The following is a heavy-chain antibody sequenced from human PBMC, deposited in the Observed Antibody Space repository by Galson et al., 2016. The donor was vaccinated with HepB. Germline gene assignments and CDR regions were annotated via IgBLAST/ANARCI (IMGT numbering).Heavy chain of an antibody. Sequence: SVKVSCKASGDTFSNYALSWVRQAPGQGLEWMGGIIPIFGFGSAKYAQKFQGRVTITADESTTTAYMELSSLRSDDTAVYYCARWGHHVVEVTPTVWNTLHLWGQGTVVTVSS. D-gene: IGHD2-21*02. CDR1: GDTFSNYA. CDR3: ARWGHHVVEVTPTVWNTLHL. J-gene: IGHJ3*01. V-gene: IGHV1-69*13. CDR2: IIPIFGFGSA.